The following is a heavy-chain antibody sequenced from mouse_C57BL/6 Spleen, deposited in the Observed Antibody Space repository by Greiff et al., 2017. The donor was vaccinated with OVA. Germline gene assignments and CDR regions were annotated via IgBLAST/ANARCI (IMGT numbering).Heavy chain of an antibody. CDR1: GYTFTSYW. D-gene: IGHD1-1*01. CDR2: IDPSDSEP. V-gene: IGHV1-52*01. CDR3: ARGGSSYWYFDV. J-gene: IGHJ1*03. Sequence: QVQLQQPGAELVRPGSSVKLSCKASGYTFTSYWMPWVKQRPIQGLEWIGNIDPSDSEPHSNQTFKDKAPLLVANSSSTADMQLSSRTSEDSAVYYCARGGSSYWYFDVWGTGTTVTVSS.